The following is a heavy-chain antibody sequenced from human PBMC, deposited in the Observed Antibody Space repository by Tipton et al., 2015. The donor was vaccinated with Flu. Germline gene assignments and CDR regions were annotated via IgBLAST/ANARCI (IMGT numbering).Heavy chain of an antibody. Sequence: SLRLSCVGSGFTFSGYWMSWVRQAPGKGLEWVTTISYDGSNQYYADSVKGRFTISRDNSKNMVYLQMNSLRAEDTAVYYCARDSDYGSGSYWIDYWGQGTLVIVSS. CDR1: GFTFSGYW. CDR2: ISYDGSNQ. CDR3: ARDSDYGSGSYWIDY. V-gene: IGHV3-30*13. J-gene: IGHJ4*02. D-gene: IGHD3-10*01.